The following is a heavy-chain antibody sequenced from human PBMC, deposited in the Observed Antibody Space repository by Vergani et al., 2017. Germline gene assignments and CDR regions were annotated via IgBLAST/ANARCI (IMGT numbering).Heavy chain of an antibody. CDR2: ISYDGSNK. V-gene: IGHV3-30*18. D-gene: IGHD3-22*01. J-gene: IGHJ4*02. Sequence: QVQLVESGGGVVQPGRSLRLSCAASGFTFSSYGMHWVRQAPGKGLAWVAVISYDGSNKYYADSVKGRFTISRDNSKNTLYLQMNSLRAEDTAVYYCAKEGDSSGYLYFDYWGQGTLVTVSS. CDR3: AKEGDSSGYLYFDY. CDR1: GFTFSSYG.